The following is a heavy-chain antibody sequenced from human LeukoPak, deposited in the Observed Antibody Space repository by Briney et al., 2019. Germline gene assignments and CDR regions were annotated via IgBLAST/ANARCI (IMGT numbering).Heavy chain of an antibody. Sequence: PAGGSLRLSCAASGFTFSSYWMSWVRQAPGKGLEWVANIKQDGSEKYYVDSVKGRFTISRDNAKNSLYLQMNSLRAEDTAVYYCAKDRRDFWSGYYNDAFDIWGQGTMVTVSS. CDR1: GFTFSSYW. D-gene: IGHD3-3*01. J-gene: IGHJ3*02. CDR3: AKDRRDFWSGYYNDAFDI. CDR2: IKQDGSEK. V-gene: IGHV3-7*03.